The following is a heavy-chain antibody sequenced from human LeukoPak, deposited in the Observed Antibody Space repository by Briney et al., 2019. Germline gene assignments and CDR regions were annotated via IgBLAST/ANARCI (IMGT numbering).Heavy chain of an antibody. CDR2: INPNSGGT. CDR1: GYTFTGYY. D-gene: IGHD3-22*01. Sequence: GASVKVSCKASGYTFTGYYMHWVRQAPGRGLEWMGWINPNSGGTNYAQKFQGRVTMTRDTSISTAYMELSRLRSDDTAVYYCARGAYYYDSSGYLLGRAFDIWGQGTMVTVSS. CDR3: ARGAYYYDSSGYLLGRAFDI. V-gene: IGHV1-2*02. J-gene: IGHJ3*02.